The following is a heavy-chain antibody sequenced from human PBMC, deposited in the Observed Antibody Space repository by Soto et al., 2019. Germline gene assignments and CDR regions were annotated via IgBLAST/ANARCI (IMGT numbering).Heavy chain of an antibody. J-gene: IGHJ5*02. V-gene: IGHV3-73*01. D-gene: IGHD2-21*02. Sequence: HPGGSLRLSCAASGFTFSGSAMHWVRQASGKGPEWVGRIRSKANSYATAYAASVKGRFTISRDDSKNTAYLQMNSLKTEDTAVYYCTRHRGTCGGDCYYLYNWFDPWGQGTLVTVSS. CDR1: GFTFSGSA. CDR3: TRHRGTCGGDCYYLYNWFDP. CDR2: IRSKANSYAT.